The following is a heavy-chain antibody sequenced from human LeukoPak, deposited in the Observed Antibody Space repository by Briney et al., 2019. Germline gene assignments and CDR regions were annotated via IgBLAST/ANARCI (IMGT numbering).Heavy chain of an antibody. J-gene: IGHJ6*03. CDR1: GYPINNACY. Sequence: PSETLSLTCAVSGYPINNACYWVWIRQPPGKGLEWIGSLYHPDSTYYNPSLKSRVTMSVDTSRNQFSLKLSFVTAADTAVYYCARQYDSYFYYYLDLWGTGTTVTVSS. CDR2: LYHPDST. CDR3: ARQYDSYFYYYLDL. V-gene: IGHV4-38-2*01. D-gene: IGHD2-2*01.